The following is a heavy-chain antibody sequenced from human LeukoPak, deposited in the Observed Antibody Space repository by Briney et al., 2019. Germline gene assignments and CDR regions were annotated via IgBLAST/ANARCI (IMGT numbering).Heavy chain of an antibody. CDR3: AKDAIRGSGSSAHFDY. CDR2: IYSGGST. D-gene: IGHD3-10*01. V-gene: IGHV3-53*05. CDR1: GFTVSSNY. J-gene: IGHJ4*02. Sequence: GGSLRLSCAASGFTVSSNYMSWVRQAPWKGLEWVSVIYSGGSTYYADSVKGRFTISRDNSKNSLYLQMNSLTTEDTALYYCAKDAIRGSGSSAHFDYWGQGTLVTVSS.